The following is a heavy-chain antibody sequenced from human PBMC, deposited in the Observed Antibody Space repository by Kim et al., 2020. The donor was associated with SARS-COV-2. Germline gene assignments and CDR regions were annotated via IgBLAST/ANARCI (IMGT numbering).Heavy chain of an antibody. CDR3: ARMWELRNPFALIDY. J-gene: IGHJ4*02. CDR2: ISGSGGST. V-gene: IGHV3-23*01. D-gene: IGHD1-26*01. CDR1: GFTFSSYA. Sequence: GGSLRLSCAASGFTFSSYAMSWVRQAPGKGLEWVSAISGSGGSTYYADSVKGRFTISRDNSKNTLYLQMNSLRAEDTAVYYCARMWELRNPFALIDYWGQGTLVTVSS.